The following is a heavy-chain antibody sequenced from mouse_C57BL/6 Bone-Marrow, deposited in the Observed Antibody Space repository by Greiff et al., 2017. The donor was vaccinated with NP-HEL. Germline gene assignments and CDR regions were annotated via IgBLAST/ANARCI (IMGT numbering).Heavy chain of an antibody. CDR1: GYTFTSYW. J-gene: IGHJ2*01. V-gene: IGHV1-64*01. CDR3: ARITTVPFDY. Sequence: QVQLQQPGAELVNPGASVKLSCKASGYTFTSYWMHWVKQRPGQGLEWIGMIHPNSGSTNYNEKFKSKATLTVDKSSSTAYMQLSSLTSEDSAVYYCARITTVPFDYWGQGTTLTVSS. CDR2: IHPNSGST. D-gene: IGHD1-1*01.